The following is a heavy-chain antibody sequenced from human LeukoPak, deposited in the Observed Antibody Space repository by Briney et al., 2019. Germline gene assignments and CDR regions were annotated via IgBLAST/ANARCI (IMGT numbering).Heavy chain of an antibody. V-gene: IGHV3-11*04. CDR1: GFTFSDHY. CDR3: ARLGARQMLEY. D-gene: IGHD4-17*01. Sequence: GGSLRLSCAVSGFTFSDHYMSWIRQAPGKGLEWVSYSSSGGNIMSYADSVRGRFTISRDNAKNSLYLQMNSLRAEDTAVYYCARLGARQMLEYWGQGTLVTVSS. CDR2: SSSGGNIM. J-gene: IGHJ4*02.